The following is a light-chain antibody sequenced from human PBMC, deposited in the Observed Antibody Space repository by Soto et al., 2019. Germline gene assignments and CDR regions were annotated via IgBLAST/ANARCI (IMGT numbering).Light chain of an antibody. CDR3: SSYTSSSTLV. Sequence: QSVLTQPASVSGSPGQSITISCTGTSSDVGGYNYVSWYQQHPGKAPKLMIYDVSNRPSGVSNHFSGSKSGNTASLTISGLQAEDEAAYYCSSYTSSSTLVFGGGTKLTVL. CDR1: SSDVGGYNY. CDR2: DVS. J-gene: IGLJ2*01. V-gene: IGLV2-14*01.